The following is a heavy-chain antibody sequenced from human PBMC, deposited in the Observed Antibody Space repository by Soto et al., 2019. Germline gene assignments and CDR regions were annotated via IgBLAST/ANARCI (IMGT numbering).Heavy chain of an antibody. CDR2: ISAYNGNT. V-gene: IGHV1-18*01. D-gene: IGHD3-22*01. CDR3: ARDKTLYYYDSSGYYYLDY. CDR1: GYTFTSYG. J-gene: IGHJ4*02. Sequence: ASVKVSCKASGYTFTSYGISWVRQAPGQGLEWMGWISAYNGNTNYAQKLQGRVTMTTDTSTSTAYMELRSLRSDDTAVYYCARDKTLYYYDSSGYYYLDYWGQGTLVTVSS.